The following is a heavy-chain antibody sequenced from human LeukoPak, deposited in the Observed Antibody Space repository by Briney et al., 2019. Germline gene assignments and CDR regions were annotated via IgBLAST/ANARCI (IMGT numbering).Heavy chain of an antibody. Sequence: GGSLRLSCAASGFTFSSYWMSWVHQAPGKGLEWVSVIYSGGSTYYADSVKGRFTISRDNSKNTLYLQMNSLRAEDTAVYYCARDQGSHFFDYWGQGTLVTVSS. CDR2: IYSGGST. J-gene: IGHJ4*02. D-gene: IGHD6-13*01. V-gene: IGHV3-53*01. CDR3: ARDQGSHFFDY. CDR1: GFTFSSYW.